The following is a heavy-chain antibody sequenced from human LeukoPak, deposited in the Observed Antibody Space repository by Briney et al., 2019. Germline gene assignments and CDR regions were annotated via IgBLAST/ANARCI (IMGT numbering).Heavy chain of an antibody. Sequence: GGSLRLSCAASGFTFSNYGMNWVRQAPGKGLDWVAFMRFYGNNQYYAASVKGRFTISRDNSKNTLYLQMNSLRPEDTAVYYCAQGGGYSGWGQGTLVTVSS. J-gene: IGHJ4*02. CDR2: MRFYGNNQ. CDR3: AQGGGYSG. D-gene: IGHD1-26*01. CDR1: GFTFSNYG. V-gene: IGHV3-30*02.